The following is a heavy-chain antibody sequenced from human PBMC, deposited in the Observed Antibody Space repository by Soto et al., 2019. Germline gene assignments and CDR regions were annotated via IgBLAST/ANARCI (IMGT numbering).Heavy chain of an antibody. D-gene: IGHD3-22*01. V-gene: IGHV1-69*01. CDR3: ARGGSGYTWFNEF. CDR1: GGTFNTYI. Sequence: QVQLVQSGAEVKKPGSSVKVSCKASGGTFNTYIITWVRQAPGQGLEWMGGIIPSFGTANYAPKFRGRVTITADDSTTTVYMEVSSLRSEDTAIYYCARGGSGYTWFNEFWGQGTLVTVSS. CDR2: IIPSFGTA. J-gene: IGHJ4*02.